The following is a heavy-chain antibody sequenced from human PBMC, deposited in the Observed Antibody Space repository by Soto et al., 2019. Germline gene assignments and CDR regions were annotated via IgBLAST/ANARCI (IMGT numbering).Heavy chain of an antibody. D-gene: IGHD6-13*01. CDR2: VNSSGST. V-gene: IGHV4-4*07. Sequence: SETLSLTCTVSGASVSAYYWSWIRQPAGKGLEWIGRVNSSGSTNYNPSLKSRVTMSVDTSKNQLSLMLRSVTAANTAVFYCARGGSWYPGYYYGMDVWGQGTTVTVSS. CDR1: GASVSAYY. CDR3: ARGGSWYPGYYYGMDV. J-gene: IGHJ6*02.